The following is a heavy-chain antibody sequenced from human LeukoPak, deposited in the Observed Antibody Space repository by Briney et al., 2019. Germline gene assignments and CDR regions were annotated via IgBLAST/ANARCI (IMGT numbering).Heavy chain of an antibody. J-gene: IGHJ4*02. CDR1: GGSFSGYY. D-gene: IGHD3-22*01. V-gene: IGHV4-34*01. CDR2: INHSGST. CDR3: ARGLHYYDSSVDFDY. Sequence: SETLSLTCAVYGGSFSGYYWSWIRQPPGKGLEWIGEINHSGSTNYNPSLKSRVNISVDTSKNQFSLKLSSVTAADTAVYYCARGLHYYDSSVDFDYWGQGTLVTVSS.